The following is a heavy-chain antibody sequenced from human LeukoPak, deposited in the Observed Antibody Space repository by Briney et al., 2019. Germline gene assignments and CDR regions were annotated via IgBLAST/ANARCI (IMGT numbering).Heavy chain of an antibody. V-gene: IGHV3-21*01. D-gene: IGHD6-19*01. CDR3: ARDPSGDSSGWYDRWFDP. J-gene: IGHJ5*02. Sequence: GGSLRLSCAASGFTFSSYSMNWVRQAPGKGLEWVSSISSSSSYIYYADSVKGRFTISRDNAKNSLYLQMNSLRAEDTAVYYCARDPSGDSSGWYDRWFDPWGQGTLVTVSS. CDR1: GFTFSSYS. CDR2: ISSSSSYI.